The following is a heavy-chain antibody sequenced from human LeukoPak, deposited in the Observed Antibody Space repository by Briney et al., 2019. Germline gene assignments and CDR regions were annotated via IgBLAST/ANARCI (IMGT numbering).Heavy chain of an antibody. J-gene: IGHJ4*02. V-gene: IGHV3-30*04. Sequence: PGGCLSLSCAASGFTFSSYAMHWVRQAPGKGLEWVAVMSYDGSNTYYADSVKGRFTIARDNSKNTLSLQMNSLRAEDTAVYYCAKDHDSSGYYPSYFDNWGQGTLVTVSS. CDR3: AKDHDSSGYYPSYFDN. CDR1: GFTFSSYA. CDR2: MSYDGSNT. D-gene: IGHD3-22*01.